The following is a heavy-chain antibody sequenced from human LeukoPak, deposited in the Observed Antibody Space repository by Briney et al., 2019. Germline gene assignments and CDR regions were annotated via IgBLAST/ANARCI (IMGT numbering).Heavy chain of an antibody. V-gene: IGHV4-30-2*01. CDR3: ARGLRRSDRRGGGYRRSGPPDAFDI. J-gene: IGHJ3*02. D-gene: IGHD3-22*01. CDR2: IYHSGST. CDR1: GGSISSGGYS. Sequence: SETLSLTCAVSGGSISSGGYSWSWIRQPPGKGLEWIGYIYHSGSTYYNPSLKSRVTISVDTSKNQFSLKLSSVTAADTAVYYCARGLRRSDRRGGGYRRSGPPDAFDIWGQGTMVTVSS.